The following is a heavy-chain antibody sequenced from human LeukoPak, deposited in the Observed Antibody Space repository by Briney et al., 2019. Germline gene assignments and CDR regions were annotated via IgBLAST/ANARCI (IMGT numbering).Heavy chain of an antibody. Sequence: SETLSLTCAVYGGSFSGYYWSWLRQPPGKGLEWIGEINHSGSTNYNPSLKSRVTISVDTSKNQFSLKLSSVTAADTAVYYCARLGYCSGGSCYSDYYYYGMDVWGQGTTVTVSS. J-gene: IGHJ6*02. CDR2: INHSGST. CDR1: GGSFSGYY. V-gene: IGHV4-34*01. D-gene: IGHD2-15*01. CDR3: ARLGYCSGGSCYSDYYYYGMDV.